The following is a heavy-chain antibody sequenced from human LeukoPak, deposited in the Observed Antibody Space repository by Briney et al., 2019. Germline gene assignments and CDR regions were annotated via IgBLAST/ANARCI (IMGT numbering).Heavy chain of an antibody. Sequence: PGGSLRLSCAASGFTVSSNYMHWVRQAPGKGLEWVSVIYSGGSTYYADSVKGRFTISRDNSKNTVHLQMNTLTAEDTAVYYCARGYGDSPLDYWGQGTLVTVSS. V-gene: IGHV3-66*01. CDR1: GFTVSSNY. CDR2: IYSGGST. D-gene: IGHD4-17*01. J-gene: IGHJ4*02. CDR3: ARGYGDSPLDY.